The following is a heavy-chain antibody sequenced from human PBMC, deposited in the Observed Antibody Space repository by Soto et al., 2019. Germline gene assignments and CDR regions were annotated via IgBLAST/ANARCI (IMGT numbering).Heavy chain of an antibody. CDR2: ISAYNGNT. J-gene: IGHJ3*02. D-gene: IGHD1-26*01. Sequence: ASVKVSWKASGYTFTSYGISWVRQAPGQGLEWMGWISAYNGNTKYSQKFQGRVTITRDTSTSTAYMELRSLRSEDTAVYYCAIGCPRGSYYCLPHLYAFAIWGQGTMVTVSS. CDR1: GYTFTSYG. V-gene: IGHV1-18*01. CDR3: AIGCPRGSYYCLPHLYAFAI.